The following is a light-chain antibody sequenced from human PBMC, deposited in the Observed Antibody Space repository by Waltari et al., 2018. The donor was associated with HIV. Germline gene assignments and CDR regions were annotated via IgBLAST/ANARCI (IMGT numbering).Light chain of an antibody. CDR3: CSYAGTSTYVA. CDR2: EGS. CDR1: SSDVGSYNL. Sequence: QSALTQPASVSGSPGQSITISCTGTSSDVGSYNLVSWYQQPPGKAPKLTIDEGSKRPSGVSNRFHGSKSGNTASLTISGLQAEDEADYYCCSYAGTSTYVAFGGGTKLTVL. J-gene: IGLJ2*01. V-gene: IGLV2-23*01.